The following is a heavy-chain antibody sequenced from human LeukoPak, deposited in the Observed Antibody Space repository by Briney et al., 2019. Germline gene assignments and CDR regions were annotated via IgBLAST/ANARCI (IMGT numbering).Heavy chain of an antibody. Sequence: SQTLSLTCAISGDSVSSNSAAWNWIRQSPSRGLEWLGRTYYRSKWYNDYAVSVKSRITINPDKSKNQFSLQLNSVTPEDTAVYYCARGGPSGDGYPGFYFDYWGQGTLVTVSS. CDR1: GDSVSSNSAA. V-gene: IGHV6-1*01. J-gene: IGHJ4*02. CDR2: TYYRSKWYN. D-gene: IGHD5-24*01. CDR3: ARGGPSGDGYPGFYFDY.